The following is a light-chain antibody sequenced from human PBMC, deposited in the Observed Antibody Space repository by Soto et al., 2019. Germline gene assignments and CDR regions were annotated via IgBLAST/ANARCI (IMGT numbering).Light chain of an antibody. CDR3: CSYTTSNTRQIV. Sequence: QSVLTQPASVSGSPGQSTTISCTGTSSDVGGYNYVSWYQQQPGKAPKFMIYDVSNRPSGVSNRFSGSKSGNTASLTISGLQAEDEADYYCCSYTTSNTRQIVFGTGTKVTVL. J-gene: IGLJ1*01. CDR2: DVS. CDR1: SSDVGGYNY. V-gene: IGLV2-14*01.